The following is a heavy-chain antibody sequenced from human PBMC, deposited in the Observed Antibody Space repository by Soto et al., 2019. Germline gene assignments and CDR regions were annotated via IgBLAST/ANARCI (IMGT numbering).Heavy chain of an antibody. V-gene: IGHV3-30*18. J-gene: IGHJ4*02. Sequence: GGSLRLSCAASGFTFSSYGMHWVRQAPGKGLEWVAVISYDGSNKYYADSVKGRFTISRDNSKNTLYLQMNSLRAEDTAVYYCAKDYCSSTSCPSEFDYWGQGTLVTVSS. CDR3: AKDYCSSTSCPSEFDY. D-gene: IGHD2-2*01. CDR2: ISYDGSNK. CDR1: GFTFSSYG.